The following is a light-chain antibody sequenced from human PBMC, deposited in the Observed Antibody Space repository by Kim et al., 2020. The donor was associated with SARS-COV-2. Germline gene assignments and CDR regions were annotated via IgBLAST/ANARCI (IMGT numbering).Light chain of an antibody. CDR2: KAS. CDR1: QRISSW. Sequence: SASVVDRVTITCRASQRISSWLAWYQQKPGKAPKLLIYKASSLESGVPSRFSGSGSGTEFTLTISSLQPDDFATYYCQQYNSYPYTFGQGTKLEI. J-gene: IGKJ2*01. V-gene: IGKV1-5*03. CDR3: QQYNSYPYT.